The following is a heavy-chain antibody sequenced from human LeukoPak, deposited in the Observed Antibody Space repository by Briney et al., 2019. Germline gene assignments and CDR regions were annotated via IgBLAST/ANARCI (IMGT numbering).Heavy chain of an antibody. D-gene: IGHD6-13*01. V-gene: IGHV1-3*01. J-gene: IGHJ5*02. CDR2: INAGNGNT. CDR1: GYTLTSYA. CDR3: ARDQSSSWSNVFDP. Sequence: ASVKVSCKASGYTLTSYATHWVRQAPGQRLEWMGWINAGNGNTKYSQKFQGRVTITRDTSASTAYMELSSLRSEDTAVYYCARDQSSSWSNVFDPWGQGTLVTVSS.